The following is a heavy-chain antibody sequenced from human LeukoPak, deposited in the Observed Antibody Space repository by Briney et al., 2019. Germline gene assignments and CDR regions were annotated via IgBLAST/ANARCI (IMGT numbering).Heavy chain of an antibody. Sequence: GRSLTLSCAASGFTFSNYGMHWVRQAPGKGLEWVAVVWSDGTTKNYADSVKGRFTISRDNSKNTLYMQMNSLRAEDTAVYYCARGHYYTDMLTNYWVRYFDYWGQGTLVTVSS. J-gene: IGHJ4*02. D-gene: IGHD3-9*01. CDR1: GFTFSNYG. V-gene: IGHV3-33*01. CDR3: ARGHYYTDMLTNYWVRYFDY. CDR2: VWSDGTTK.